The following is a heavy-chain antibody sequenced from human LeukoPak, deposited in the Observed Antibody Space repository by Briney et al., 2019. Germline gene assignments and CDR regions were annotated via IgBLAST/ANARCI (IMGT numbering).Heavy chain of an antibody. V-gene: IGHV4-59*01. J-gene: IGHJ3*02. Sequence: SETLSLTCSVSGVSINNYYWSWIRQPPGKGLEWIGHIFYSGSTNYNPSLKSRVTISSVMSKNQISLKLSSVTTADTAMYYCARTDDAFHIWGHGTTVTVSS. CDR3: ARTDDAFHI. D-gene: IGHD2-21*02. CDR1: GVSINNYY. CDR2: IFYSGST.